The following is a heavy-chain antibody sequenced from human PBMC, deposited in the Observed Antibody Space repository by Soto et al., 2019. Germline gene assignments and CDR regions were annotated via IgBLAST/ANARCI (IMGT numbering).Heavy chain of an antibody. J-gene: IGHJ6*02. CDR3: AREAGITGTTFYYYGMDV. CDR2: IIPIFGTA. V-gene: IGHV1-69*13. Sequence: GASVKVSCKASGGTFSSYAISWVRQAPGQGLEWMGGIIPIFGTANYAQKFQGRVTITADESTSTAYMELSSLRSEDTAVYYCAREAGITGTTFYYYGMDVWGQGTTVTVSS. CDR1: GGTFSSYA. D-gene: IGHD1-7*01.